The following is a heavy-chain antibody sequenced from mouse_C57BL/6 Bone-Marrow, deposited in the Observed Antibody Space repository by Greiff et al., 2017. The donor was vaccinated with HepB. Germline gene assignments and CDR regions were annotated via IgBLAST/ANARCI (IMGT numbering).Heavy chain of an antibody. D-gene: IGHD1-1*01. CDR2: IDPETGGT. CDR1: GYTFTDYE. J-gene: IGHJ1*03. CDR3: TTAVITTVVASG. V-gene: IGHV1-15*01. Sequence: VQLQQSGAELVRPGASVTLSCKASGYTFTDYEMHWVKQTPVHGLEWIGAIDPETGGTAYNQKFKGKAILTADTSSNTAYLQLSSLTSEDTAVYYCTTAVITTVVASGWGTGTTVTVSS.